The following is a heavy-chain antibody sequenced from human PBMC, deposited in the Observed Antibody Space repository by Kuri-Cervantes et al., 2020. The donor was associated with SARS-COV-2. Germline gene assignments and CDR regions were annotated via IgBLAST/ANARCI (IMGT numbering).Heavy chain of an antibody. CDR1: GGSISSSNW. CDR2: IYHSGST. D-gene: IGHD3-3*01. V-gene: IGHV4-4*02. J-gene: IGHJ4*02. CDR3: ASNPNYDFWSGYFDY. Sequence: SETLSLTCAVSGGSISSSNWWSWVRQPPGKGLEWIGEIYHSGSTNYNPSLKSRVTISVDKSKNQFSLELSSVTAADTAVYYCASNPNYDFWSGYFDYWGQGTLVTVSS.